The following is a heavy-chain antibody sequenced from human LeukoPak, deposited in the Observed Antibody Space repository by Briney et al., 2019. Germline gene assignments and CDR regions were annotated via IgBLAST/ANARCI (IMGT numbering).Heavy chain of an antibody. D-gene: IGHD3-16*01. Sequence: PGGSLRLSCAASGFTVSSNYMSWVRQAPGKGLEWVSVIYSGGSTYYADSVKGRSTISRDNSKKTLYLQMNSLRAEDTAVYYCARDLTAYFDYWGQGTLVTVSS. CDR1: GFTVSSNY. J-gene: IGHJ4*02. V-gene: IGHV3-66*01. CDR2: IYSGGST. CDR3: ARDLTAYFDY.